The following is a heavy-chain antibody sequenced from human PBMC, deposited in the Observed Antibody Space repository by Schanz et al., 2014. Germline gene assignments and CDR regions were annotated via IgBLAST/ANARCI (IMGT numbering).Heavy chain of an antibody. J-gene: IGHJ3*02. CDR3: ARVALPGYSSPRDAFDI. CDR2: ISYGTSYI. CDR1: GFSFTTYA. V-gene: IGHV3-21*01. D-gene: IGHD5-18*01. Sequence: EVQLLESGGGLVQPGGSLRLSCASSGFSFTTYAMSWVRQAPGKGLEWVSSISYGTSYIYYAESVKGRFTISRDNAKNSLYLQMNGLRAEDTAVYYCARVALPGYSSPRDAFDIWGQGTMVTVSS.